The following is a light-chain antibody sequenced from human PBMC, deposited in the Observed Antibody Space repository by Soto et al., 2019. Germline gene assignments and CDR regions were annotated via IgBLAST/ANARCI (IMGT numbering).Light chain of an antibody. CDR3: KQRSNWIT. CDR2: DAS. CDR1: QSVSRF. V-gene: IGKV3-11*01. J-gene: IGKJ5*01. Sequence: MLTQSPATVSLSPGESATLSCRASQSVSRFLAWYQQKPGQAPRLLIFDASNRATGTQARFSGSGSGTEFTLTIRSLEPEDFAVYYCKQRSNWITFGQGTRLEIK.